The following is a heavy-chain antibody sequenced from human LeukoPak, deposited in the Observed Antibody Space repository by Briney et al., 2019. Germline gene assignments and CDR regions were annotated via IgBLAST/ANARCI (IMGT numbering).Heavy chain of an antibody. Sequence: SETLSLTCAVYGGSFSDYYWSWIRQPPGKGLEWIGEINHSGHTNYNPSLKSRVTISVDTSKNQFSLKLSSVTAADTAVYYCARGRYSSGWQGDAFDIWGQGTMVTVSS. V-gene: IGHV4-34*01. D-gene: IGHD6-19*01. J-gene: IGHJ3*02. CDR3: ARGRYSSGWQGDAFDI. CDR2: INHSGHT. CDR1: GGSFSDYY.